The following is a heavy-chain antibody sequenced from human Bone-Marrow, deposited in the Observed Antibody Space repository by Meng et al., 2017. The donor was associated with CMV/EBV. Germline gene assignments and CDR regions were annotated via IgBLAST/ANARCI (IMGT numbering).Heavy chain of an antibody. V-gene: IGHV1-69*05. D-gene: IGHD3-3*01. CDR2: IIPIFGTA. CDR1: GGTFSSYA. CDR3: ARDPPYHDFWSDYYYFDY. J-gene: IGHJ4*02. Sequence: SVKVSCKASGGTFSSYAISWVRQAPGQGLEWMGGIIPIFGTANYAQKFQGRVTITTDESTSTAYMELSSLRSEDTAVYYWARDPPYHDFWSDYYYFDYWGQGTLVTVSS.